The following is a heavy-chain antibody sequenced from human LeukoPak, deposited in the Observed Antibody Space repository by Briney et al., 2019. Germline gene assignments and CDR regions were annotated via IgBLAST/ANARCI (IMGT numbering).Heavy chain of an antibody. CDR1: GYTFTSYG. Sequence: ASVNVSCKASGYTFTSYGVSWVRQAPGQGLEWMGWISGYNGNTNYAQTLQGRVTITTDTSTSTAYMELRSLRSDDTAVYYCARGPWDSSGYYLDNWFDPWGQGTLVTVSS. CDR3: ARGPWDSSGYYLDNWFDP. J-gene: IGHJ5*02. D-gene: IGHD3-22*01. V-gene: IGHV1-18*01. CDR2: ISGYNGNT.